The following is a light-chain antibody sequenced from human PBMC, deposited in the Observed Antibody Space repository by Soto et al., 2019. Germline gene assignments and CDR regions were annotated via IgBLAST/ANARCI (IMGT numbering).Light chain of an antibody. J-gene: IGKJ5*01. CDR2: KAS. CDR3: QQANSFPIT. CDR1: QSIGGY. V-gene: IGKV1-39*01. Sequence: DIQMTQSPSSLSASVGDRVTITCRASQSIGGYLNWYQQKPGKAPKLLIYKASTLKSGVPSRFSGSGSGTDFTLTISSLQPEDFATYYCQQANSFPITFGQGTRLEN.